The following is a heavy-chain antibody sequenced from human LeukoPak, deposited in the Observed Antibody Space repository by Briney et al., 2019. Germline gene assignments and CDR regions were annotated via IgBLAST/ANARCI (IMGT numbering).Heavy chain of an antibody. CDR1: GYTFTSYG. CDR2: ISAYNGNT. V-gene: IGHV1-18*01. Sequence: ASVKVSCKASGYTFTSYGISWVRQAPGQGLEWMGWISAYNGNTNYAQKLQGRVTMTEDTSTDTAYMELSSLRSEDTAVYYCVSRELQFTYWGQGTLVTVSS. J-gene: IGHJ4*02. CDR3: VSRELQFTY. D-gene: IGHD1-26*01.